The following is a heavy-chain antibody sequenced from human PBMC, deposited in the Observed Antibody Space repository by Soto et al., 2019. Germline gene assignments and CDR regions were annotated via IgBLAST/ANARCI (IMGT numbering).Heavy chain of an antibody. D-gene: IGHD2-2*03. J-gene: IGHJ5*02. CDR3: SRGSFGYYGP. V-gene: IGHV3-49*04. CDR1: GYRFSEHA. Sequence: EVQLVESGGGLVAPGRSLRLSCNCSGYRFSEHAMTWVRQASGKGLEWVGFIRNTPYGGTTDYAASVSGRFTISRDDSESIAYLQMNSLKTEDSGVYYCSRGSFGYYGPWGPGTLVTVSA. CDR2: IRNTPYGGTT.